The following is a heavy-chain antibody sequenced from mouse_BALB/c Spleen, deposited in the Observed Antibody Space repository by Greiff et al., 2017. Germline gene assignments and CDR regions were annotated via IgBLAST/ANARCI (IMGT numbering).Heavy chain of an antibody. CDR2: ISSGSSTI. CDR1: GFTFSSFG. V-gene: IGHV5-17*02. CDR3: ARSGDYGSSYWYFDV. D-gene: IGHD1-1*01. J-gene: IGHJ1*01. Sequence: EVQLVESGGGLVQPGGSRKLSCAASGFTFSSFGMHWVRQAPEKGLEWVAYISSGSSTIYYADTVKGRFTISRDNPKNTLFLQMTSLRSEDTAMYYCARSGDYGSSYWYFDVWGAGTTVTVSS.